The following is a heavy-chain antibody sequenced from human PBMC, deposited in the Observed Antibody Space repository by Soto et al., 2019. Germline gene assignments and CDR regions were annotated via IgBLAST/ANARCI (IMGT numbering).Heavy chain of an antibody. CDR3: ARARPAWDIVVVPAANSYYYYGMDV. CDR1: GFTFSSYA. V-gene: IGHV3-30-3*01. CDR2: ISYDGSNK. J-gene: IGHJ6*02. Sequence: QVQLVESGGGVVQPGRSLRLSCAASGFTFSSYAMHWVRQAPGKGLEWVAVISYDGSNKYYADSVKGRFTISRDNSKNTLYLQMNSLIAEDTAVYYCARARPAWDIVVVPAANSYYYYGMDVWGQGTTVTVSS. D-gene: IGHD2-2*01.